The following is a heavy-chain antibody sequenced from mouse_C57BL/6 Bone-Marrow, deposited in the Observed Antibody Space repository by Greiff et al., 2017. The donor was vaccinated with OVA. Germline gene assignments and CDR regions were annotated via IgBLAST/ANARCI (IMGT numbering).Heavy chain of an antibody. Sequence: QVQPQQPGADLVRPGTSVKWSCKASGYTFSSYWMHWVKQRPGQGLEWSGVIDPSDSHTNYNQKFKGKGTLTVDTSYSTAYMQHSSLTAEDSAVYYCERSSFITTPWGQGNTLTVSS. CDR2: IDPSDSHT. D-gene: IGHD1-1*01. V-gene: IGHV1-59*01. J-gene: IGHJ2*01. CDR3: ERSSFITTP. CDR1: GYTFSSYW.